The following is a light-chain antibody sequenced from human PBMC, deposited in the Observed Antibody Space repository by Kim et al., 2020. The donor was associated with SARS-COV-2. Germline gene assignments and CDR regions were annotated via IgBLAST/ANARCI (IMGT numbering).Light chain of an antibody. Sequence: AAGKAARITCGGNDIGSKSVHGYQQKPGQAPVLVIYYDSDRTSGIPERFSGSNSGNTATLTISRVEAGDEADYYCQVWDSSSDHRVFGGGTQLTVL. CDR3: QVWDSSSDHRV. J-gene: IGLJ3*02. CDR1: DIGSKS. CDR2: YDS. V-gene: IGLV3-21*04.